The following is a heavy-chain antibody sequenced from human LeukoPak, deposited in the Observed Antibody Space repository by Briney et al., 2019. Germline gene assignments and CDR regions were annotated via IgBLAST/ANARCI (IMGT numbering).Heavy chain of an antibody. Sequence: PGGSLRLSCAASGFTFDDYAMHWVRQAPGKGLEWVSGISWNSGSIGYADSVKGRFTISRDNAKNSLYLQMNSLRAEDTALYYCAKARGVGYSYGLGKVCFDYWGQGTLVTVSS. CDR1: GFTFDDYA. CDR2: ISWNSGSI. CDR3: AKARGVGYSYGLGKVCFDY. V-gene: IGHV3-9*01. J-gene: IGHJ4*02. D-gene: IGHD5-18*01.